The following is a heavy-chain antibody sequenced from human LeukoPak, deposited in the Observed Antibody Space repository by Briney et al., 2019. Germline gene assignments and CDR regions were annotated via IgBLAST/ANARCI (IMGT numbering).Heavy chain of an antibody. CDR3: ARVELDSYGDYDGDYYYYMDV. V-gene: IGHV1-2*02. Sequence: ASVKVSCKASGGTFSSYAISWVRQAPGQGLEWMGWINPNSGGTNYAQKFQGRVTMTRDTSISTAYMELSRLRSDDTAVYYCARVELDSYGDYDGDYYYYMDVWGKGTTVTVSS. J-gene: IGHJ6*03. CDR1: GGTFSSYA. CDR2: INPNSGGT. D-gene: IGHD4-17*01.